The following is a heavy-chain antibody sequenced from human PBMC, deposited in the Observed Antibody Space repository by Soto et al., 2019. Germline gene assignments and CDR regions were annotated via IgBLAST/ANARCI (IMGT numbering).Heavy chain of an antibody. CDR3: AKSESTEYDFWSGPTDAFDI. J-gene: IGHJ3*02. CDR1: GFTLSSYA. V-gene: IGHV3-23*01. Sequence: PGGSLRLSCAASGFTLSSYAMSWVRQAPGKGLEWVSAISGSGGSTYYADSVKGRFTISRDNSKNTLYLQMNSLRAEDTAVYYCAKSESTEYDFWSGPTDAFDIWGQGTMVTVSS. CDR2: ISGSGGST. D-gene: IGHD3-3*01.